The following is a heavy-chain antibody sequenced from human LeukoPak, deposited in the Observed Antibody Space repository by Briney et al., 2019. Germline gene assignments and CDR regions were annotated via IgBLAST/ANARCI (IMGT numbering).Heavy chain of an antibody. CDR3: ARDRGNGLRWYAMDA. CDR2: ISSSSSYT. Sequence: GGSLRLSCAASGFTFSDYYMSWIRQAPGKGLEWVSYISSSSSYTNYADSVKGRFTISRDNAKNSLYLQMNSLRAEDTAVYYCARDRGNGLRWYAMDAWGKGTTVTVSS. D-gene: IGHD3-3*01. J-gene: IGHJ6*04. V-gene: IGHV3-11*06. CDR1: GFTFSDYY.